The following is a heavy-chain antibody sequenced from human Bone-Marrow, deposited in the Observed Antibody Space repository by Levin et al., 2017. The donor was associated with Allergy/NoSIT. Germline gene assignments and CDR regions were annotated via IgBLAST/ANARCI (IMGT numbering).Heavy chain of an antibody. CDR1: GDSVSNTSAA. J-gene: IGHJ3*02. CDR2: SYYRSKWYN. D-gene: IGHD6-13*01. V-gene: IGHV6-1*01. CDR3: GRERRWLIPGVKHTSHAFDM. Sequence: SQTLSLPCAISGDSVSNTSAAWNWIRQSPSGGLEWLGRSYYRSKWYNDYGLSVKSRIIINSDTSKNQFSLQLNSVTPDDTAVYYCGRERRWLIPGVKHTSHAFDMWGQGTMVTVSS.